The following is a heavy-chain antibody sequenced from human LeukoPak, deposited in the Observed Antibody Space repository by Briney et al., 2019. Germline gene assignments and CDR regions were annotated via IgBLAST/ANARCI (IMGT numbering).Heavy chain of an antibody. CDR3: ATGPRRITIFGVVTADRILGDY. V-gene: IGHV1-69-2*01. D-gene: IGHD3-3*01. CDR1: GYTFTDYY. J-gene: IGHJ4*02. CDR2: VDPDDGET. Sequence: ASVKISCKVSGYTFTDYYMHWVQQAPGKGLEWMGLVDPDDGETIYAEKFQGRVTITADTSTDTAYMELSSLRSEDTAVYYCATGPRRITIFGVVTADRILGDYWGQGTLVTVSS.